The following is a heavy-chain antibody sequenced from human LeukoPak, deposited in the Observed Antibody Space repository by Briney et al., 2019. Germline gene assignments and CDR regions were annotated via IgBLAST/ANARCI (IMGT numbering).Heavy chain of an antibody. CDR2: ISYDGSNK. Sequence: GGSLRLSCAASGFTFSTYALSWVRQAPGEGLEWVAVISYDGSNKYYADSVKGRFTISRDNSKNTLYLQMNSLRAEDTAVYYCARGTRGYYDYWGQGTLVTVSS. D-gene: IGHD3-22*01. CDR1: GFTFSTYA. J-gene: IGHJ4*02. V-gene: IGHV3-30-3*01. CDR3: ARGTRGYYDY.